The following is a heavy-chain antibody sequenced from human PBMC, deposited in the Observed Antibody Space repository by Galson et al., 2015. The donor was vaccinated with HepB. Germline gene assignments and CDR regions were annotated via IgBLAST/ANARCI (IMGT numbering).Heavy chain of an antibody. V-gene: IGHV4-4*07. Sequence: LTCTVSGGSISTYYWSWIRQSAGKGLEWIGRIISTGSTNYNPALESRVTMSVDTSKNQFSLKLFAVTAADTAIYYCARVLGDADSFDIWGQGTVVTVSS. J-gene: IGHJ3*02. CDR3: ARVLGDADSFDI. CDR2: IISTGST. D-gene: IGHD4-17*01. CDR1: GGSISTYY.